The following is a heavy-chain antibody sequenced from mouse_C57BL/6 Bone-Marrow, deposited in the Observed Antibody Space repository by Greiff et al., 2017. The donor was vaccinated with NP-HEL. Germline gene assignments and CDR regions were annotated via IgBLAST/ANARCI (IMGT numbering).Heavy chain of an antibody. CDR1: GYTFTSYW. CDR3: ARMELALAFDY. V-gene: IGHV1-69*01. Sequence: QVQLQQPGAELVMPGASVKLSCKASGYTFTSYWMHWVKQRPGQGLEWIGEIDPSDSYTNYNQKFKGKSTLTVDKSSSTAYMQLSSLTSEDSAVYYCARMELALAFDYWGQGTTLTVSS. J-gene: IGHJ2*01. CDR2: IDPSDSYT. D-gene: IGHD4-1*01.